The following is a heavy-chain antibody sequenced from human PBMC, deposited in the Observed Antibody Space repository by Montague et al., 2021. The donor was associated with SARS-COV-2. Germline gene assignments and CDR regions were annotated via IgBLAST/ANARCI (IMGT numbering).Heavy chain of an antibody. CDR3: ASGIAATYYYYMDV. CDR2: IYTSGST. V-gene: IGHV4-4*08. Sequence: SETLSLTCTVSNVSINNYSRGWIRQAPGKGLEWIGHIYTSGSTNYNPSLKSRVTISVDTSKNQFSLKLSSVTAADTAVYYCASGIAATYYYYMDVWGKGTTVTVSS. D-gene: IGHD6-13*01. J-gene: IGHJ6*03. CDR1: NVSINNYS.